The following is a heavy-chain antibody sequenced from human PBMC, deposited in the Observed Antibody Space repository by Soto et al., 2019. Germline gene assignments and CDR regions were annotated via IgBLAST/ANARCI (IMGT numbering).Heavy chain of an antibody. CDR3: AKGKRDPYDFPFYGMDV. V-gene: IGHV3-43*01. Sequence: PGGSLRLSCAASGFTFDDYTMHWVRQAPGKGLEWVSLISWDGGSTYYADSVKDRFTISRDNSKNSLYLQMNSLRTEDTALYYCAKGKRDPYDFPFYGMDVWGQGTTVTVSS. CDR2: ISWDGGST. D-gene: IGHD3-3*01. CDR1: GFTFDDYT. J-gene: IGHJ6*02.